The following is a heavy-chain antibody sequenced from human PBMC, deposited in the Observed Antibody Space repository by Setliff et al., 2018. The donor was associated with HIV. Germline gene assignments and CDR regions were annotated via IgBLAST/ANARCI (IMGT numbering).Heavy chain of an antibody. CDR2: IYYTGNT. J-gene: IGHJ4*02. CDR3: ARSIYGSGTYPLDI. CDR1: GGSVGSGSYY. Sequence: SETLSLTCSVSGGSVGSGSYYWSWIRQPAGKGLEWIGRIYYTGNTDYNPSLKSRVTMSMDTSKNQISLKLNSMTAADTAVYYCARSIYGSGTYPLDIWGPGILVTVSS. D-gene: IGHD3-10*01. V-gene: IGHV4-61*10.